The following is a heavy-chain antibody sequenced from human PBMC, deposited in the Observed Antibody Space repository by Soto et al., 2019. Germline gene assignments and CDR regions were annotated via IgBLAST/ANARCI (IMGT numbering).Heavy chain of an antibody. J-gene: IGHJ5*02. V-gene: IGHV4-31*03. CDR2: IYYSGST. CDR1: GGSISSGGYY. Sequence: SETLSLTCTVSGGSISSGGYYWSWIRQHPGKGLEWIGYIYYSGSTYYNPSLKSRVTISVDTSKNQFSLKLSSVTAADTAVYYCARVEKNEIWTGHKWFDPWGQGTLVTVSS. CDR3: ARVEKNEIWTGHKWFDP. D-gene: IGHD3-9*01.